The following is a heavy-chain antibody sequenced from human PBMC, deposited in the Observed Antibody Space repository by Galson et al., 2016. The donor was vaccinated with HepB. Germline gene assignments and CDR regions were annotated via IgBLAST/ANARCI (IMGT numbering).Heavy chain of an antibody. J-gene: IGHJ6*02. V-gene: IGHV5-51*01. Sequence: QSGAEVKKPGESLKISCEFSGNYFARYWIGWVRQMPGKGLEWMGIIYPGDSDTRYSPSFRGQVTISVDESISTAYLQWSSLKASDTAIYYCVRVHFVWLLDYFNGVDGWGQGTTVTVSS. D-gene: IGHD3-9*01. CDR2: IYPGDSDT. CDR1: GNYFARYW. CDR3: VRVHFVWLLDYFNGVDG.